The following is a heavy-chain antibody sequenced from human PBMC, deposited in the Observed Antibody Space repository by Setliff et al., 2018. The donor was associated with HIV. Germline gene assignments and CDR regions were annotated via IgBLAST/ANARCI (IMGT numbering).Heavy chain of an antibody. J-gene: IGHJ4*02. CDR1: GFTFSSYS. CDR3: TTIQKLTTPVDY. D-gene: IGHD4-17*01. CDR2: IKSKTDGGTT. V-gene: IGHV3-15*01. Sequence: PGESLKISCAASGFTFSSYSMNWVRQAPGKGLEWVGRIKSKTDGGTTDYAAPVKGRFTISRDDSKNTLYLQMNSLKTEDTAVYYCTTIQKLTTPVDYWGQGTLVTAPQ.